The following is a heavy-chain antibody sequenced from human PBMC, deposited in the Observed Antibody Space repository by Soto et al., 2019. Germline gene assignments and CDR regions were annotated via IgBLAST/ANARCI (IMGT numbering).Heavy chain of an antibody. D-gene: IGHD1-1*01. J-gene: IGHJ4*02. CDR2: ISDDGSTA. Sequence: GGSLRLSCAVSGFTFSAYWMHWVRQVPGKGLTWVSRISDDGSTATYADSVRGRFVISRDNAKNSLYLEMNTVRVDDSGLYYCARGPRVSSTGTGAHWGRGTLVTVSS. V-gene: IGHV3-74*01. CDR3: ARGPRVSSTGTGAH. CDR1: GFTFSAYW.